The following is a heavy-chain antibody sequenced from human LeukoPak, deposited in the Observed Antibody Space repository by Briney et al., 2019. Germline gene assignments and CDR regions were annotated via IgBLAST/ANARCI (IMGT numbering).Heavy chain of an antibody. D-gene: IGHD6-19*01. CDR3: ARDLGSGWYLFDN. CDR2: ISPNSGGT. V-gene: IGHV1-2*02. J-gene: IGHJ4*02. Sequence: ASVKVSCKASGYTFTGYYMHWVRQAPGQGLEWIGWISPNSGGTNYAQKFQGRVTMTRDTSISTVYMELSRLTSDDTALYYCARDLGSGWYLFDNWGQGTLVTVSS. CDR1: GYTFTGYY.